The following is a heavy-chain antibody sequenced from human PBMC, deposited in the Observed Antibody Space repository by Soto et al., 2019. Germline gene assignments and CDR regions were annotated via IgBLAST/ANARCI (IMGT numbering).Heavy chain of an antibody. CDR2: INPNSGGT. D-gene: IGHD6-13*01. V-gene: IGHV1-2*02. J-gene: IGHJ6*02. CDR1: GYTFTDYY. Sequence: ASVKVSCKASGYTFTDYYMHWVRQAPGQGLEWMGWINPNSGGTNYAQKFQGRVTMTRDTSISTAYMELSRLRSDDTAVYYCARRKLNSSSWYWDYYYYYGMDVWGQGTTVTVSS. CDR3: ARRKLNSSSWYWDYYYYYGMDV.